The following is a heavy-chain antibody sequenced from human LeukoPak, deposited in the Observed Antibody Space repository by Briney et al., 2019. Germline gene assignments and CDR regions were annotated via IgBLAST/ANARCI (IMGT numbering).Heavy chain of an antibody. CDR2: IYTGGSK. Sequence: GGSLRLSCAASGFTVSSNYMSWVRQAPGKGLEWVSVIYTGGSKYYADSVKGRFTISRDNSKNTLYLHMNSLRVEDTAVYYCARGWSGPLPGVWGQGTTVTVSS. V-gene: IGHV3-66*01. CDR3: ARGWSGPLPGV. D-gene: IGHD3-3*01. J-gene: IGHJ6*02. CDR1: GFTVSSNY.